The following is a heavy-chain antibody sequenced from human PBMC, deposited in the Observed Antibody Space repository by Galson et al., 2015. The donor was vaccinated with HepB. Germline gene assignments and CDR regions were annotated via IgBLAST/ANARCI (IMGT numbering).Heavy chain of an antibody. CDR3: ARVLITYVGVVEIDAFDV. J-gene: IGHJ3*01. D-gene: IGHD3-16*02. V-gene: IGHV2-5*02. CDR2: IYWDDDK. CDR1: GFSLTTKRVS. Sequence: LALVKPTHTLTLTCTFPGFSLTTKRVSVGWNRQLPGKAVEWLAVIYWDDDKRYSPSLKSRFTITTDTSRNQVILTMTNMNPVDTAAFFCARVLITYVGVVEIDAFDVWGQGTVVTVSS.